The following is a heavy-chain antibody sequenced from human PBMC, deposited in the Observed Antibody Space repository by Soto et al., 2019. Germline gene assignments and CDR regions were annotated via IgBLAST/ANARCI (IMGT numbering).Heavy chain of an antibody. V-gene: IGHV1-18*01. CDR3: AIVITMVRGVPINYGMDV. CDR2: ISAYNGNT. Sequence: QVQLVQSGAEVKKPGASVKVSCKASGYTFTSYGISWGRQAPGQGLEWMGWISAYNGNTNYAQKLQGRVTMTTDTSTSTAYMELKRLESDDTAVYYCAIVITMVRGVPINYGMDVWGQGTTVTVSS. CDR1: GYTFTSYG. D-gene: IGHD3-10*01. J-gene: IGHJ6*02.